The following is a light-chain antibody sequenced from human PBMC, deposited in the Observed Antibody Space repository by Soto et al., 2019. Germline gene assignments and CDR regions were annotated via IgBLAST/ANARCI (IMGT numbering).Light chain of an antibody. CDR1: SSDVGASNS. Sequence: QSALTQPRSVSGAPGQSVTISCTGTSSDVGASNSVSWYQQHPGEVPKVMIYDVSQRPAGVPDRFSGSKSGNTASLTISGLQADDEADYYCCSYTGSSHVLFGGGTQLTVL. CDR2: DVS. V-gene: IGLV2-11*01. J-gene: IGLJ2*01. CDR3: CSYTGSSHVL.